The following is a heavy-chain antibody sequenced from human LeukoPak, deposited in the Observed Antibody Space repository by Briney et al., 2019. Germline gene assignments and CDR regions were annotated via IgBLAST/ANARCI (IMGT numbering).Heavy chain of an antibody. D-gene: IGHD2-2*01. CDR2: INAGNGNT. V-gene: IGHV1-3*01. J-gene: IGHJ1*01. Sequence: ASVKVSCKASGYTFTSYAMHWVRQAPGQRLEWMGWINAGNGNTKYSQKFQGRVTITRDTSASTAYMELSSLRSEDTAAYYCARSYCSSTSCYLYFQHWGQGTLVTVSS. CDR3: ARSYCSSTSCYLYFQH. CDR1: GYTFTSYA.